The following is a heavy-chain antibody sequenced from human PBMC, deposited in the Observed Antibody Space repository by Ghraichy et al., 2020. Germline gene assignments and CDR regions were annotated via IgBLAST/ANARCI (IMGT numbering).Heavy chain of an antibody. V-gene: IGHV3-33*01. CDR3: ARERPKYYDFWSGYLPYYYYYGMDV. CDR1: GFTFSSYG. CDR2: IWYDGSNK. J-gene: IGHJ6*02. Sequence: GGSLRLSCAASGFTFSSYGMHWVRQAPGKGLEWVAVIWYDGSNKYYADSVKGRFTISRDNSKNTLYLQMNSLRAEDTAVYYCARERPKYYDFWSGYLPYYYYYGMDVWGQGTTVTVSS. D-gene: IGHD3-3*01.